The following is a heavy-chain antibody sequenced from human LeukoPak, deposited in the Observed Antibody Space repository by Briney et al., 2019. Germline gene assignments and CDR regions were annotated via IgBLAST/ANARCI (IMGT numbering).Heavy chain of an antibody. V-gene: IGHV1-18*01. D-gene: IGHD5-12*01. CDR2: ISAYNGNT. J-gene: IGHJ6*02. CDR3: ASSXXXSYSGXDLAYYYYGMDV. CDR1: GYTFTSYG. Sequence: ASVKVSCKASGYTFTSYGISWVRQAPGQGLEWMGWISAYNGNTNYAQKFQGRVTITADESTSTAYMELSSLRSEDTAVYYCASSXXXSYSGXDLAYYYYGMDVWGQGTTVTVSS.